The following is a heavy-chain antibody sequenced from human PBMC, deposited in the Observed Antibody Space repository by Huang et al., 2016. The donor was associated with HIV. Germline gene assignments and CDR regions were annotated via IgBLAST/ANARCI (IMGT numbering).Heavy chain of an antibody. Sequence: QVQLVESGGGVVQPGRSLRISCAAYGFTFSSYGMHWVRQAPGKGLEGLAVISYDAKTKYYADSVKGRFSISRDNSKTTVYLQLNSLRLEDTAVYYCAKGGSAAAVLDFWGQGTLVTVSS. CDR3: AKGGSAAAVLDF. CDR1: GFTFSSYG. CDR2: ISYDAKTK. V-gene: IGHV3-30*18. J-gene: IGHJ4*02. D-gene: IGHD6-13*01.